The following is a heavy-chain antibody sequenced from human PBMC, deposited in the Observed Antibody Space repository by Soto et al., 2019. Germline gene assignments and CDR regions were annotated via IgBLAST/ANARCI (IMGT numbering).Heavy chain of an antibody. CDR1: GGSITTGGSY. CDR3: DYFDY. V-gene: IGHV4-31*03. CDR2: IYHSGNT. J-gene: IGHJ4*02. Sequence: SETLSLTCTVSGGSITTGGSYWSWIRQHPGKGLEWIGNIYHSGNTYYNPSLKSRLTISVDTSKNHFSLMVDSVTAADTAVYYGDYFDYWGQGTLVTVSS.